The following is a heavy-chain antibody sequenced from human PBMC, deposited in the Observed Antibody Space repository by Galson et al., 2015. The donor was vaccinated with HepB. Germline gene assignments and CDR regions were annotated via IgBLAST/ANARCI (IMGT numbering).Heavy chain of an antibody. V-gene: IGHV1-69*13. D-gene: IGHD3-22*01. CDR2: IIPLFGTT. Sequence: SVKVSCKASGGTFSIYAISWVRQAPGQGLEWMGGIIPLFGTTNYAQKFQGRVTLTAVESTSTVYMGLSSLRSEDTAMYFCARGSRTDYYDSSTYPGGGENFDYWGQGTLVTVSS. J-gene: IGHJ4*02. CDR3: ARGSRTDYYDSSTYPGGGENFDY. CDR1: GGTFSIYA.